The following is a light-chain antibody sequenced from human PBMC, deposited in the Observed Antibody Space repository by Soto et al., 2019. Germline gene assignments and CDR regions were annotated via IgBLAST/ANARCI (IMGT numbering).Light chain of an antibody. J-gene: IGKJ1*01. CDR2: GAS. V-gene: IGKV3-15*01. CDR3: HQYSNWPPWT. Sequence: EIVLTQSPGTLSLSPGERATLSCRASQSVSNNYLAWYQQKPGQAPRLLIYGASTRATGIPARFSGSGSGTEFTLTISSLQSEDSAVYYCHQYSNWPPWTFGPGTKVDI. CDR1: QSVSNN.